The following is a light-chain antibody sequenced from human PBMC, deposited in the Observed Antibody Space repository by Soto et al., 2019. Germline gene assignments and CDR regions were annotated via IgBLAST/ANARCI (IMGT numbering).Light chain of an antibody. CDR2: GAS. CDR3: QQYDNWPPT. V-gene: IGKV3-15*01. CDR1: QSIGSN. Sequence: EIVMTQSPATLSVSPGERATLSCRASQSIGSNLAWYQQRPGQGPRLLIYGASTRATGIPARFRGSGSGTEFTLNLNGLESEDFVVYYCQQYDNWPPTFGGGAKVEIK. J-gene: IGKJ4*01.